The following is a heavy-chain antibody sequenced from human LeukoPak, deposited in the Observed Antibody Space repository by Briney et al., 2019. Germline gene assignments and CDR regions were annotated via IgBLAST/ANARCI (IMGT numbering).Heavy chain of an antibody. CDR1: GFTFSSYW. V-gene: IGHV3-7*01. CDR2: IKQDGSEK. J-gene: IGHJ6*02. Sequence: GGSLRLSCAASGFTFSSYWMSWVRQAPGKGLEWVANIKQDGSEKYYVDSVKGRFTISRDNSKNTLYLQMNSLRAEDTAVYYCAREADTHRGYYYGMDVWGQGTTVTVSS. CDR3: AREADTHRGYYYGMDV. D-gene: IGHD3-10*01.